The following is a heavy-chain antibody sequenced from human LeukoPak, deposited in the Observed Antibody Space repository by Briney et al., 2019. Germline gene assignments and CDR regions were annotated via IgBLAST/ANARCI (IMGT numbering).Heavy chain of an antibody. CDR3: ARQSRDGDYIAKLFDY. J-gene: IGHJ4*02. CDR1: DGPLSNYY. V-gene: IGHV4-59*08. CDR2: IYYSGSI. D-gene: IGHD4-17*01. Sequence: PSETLSLTCTVSDGPLSNYYWSWIRQPPGKGLEWIGYIYYSGSINYNPSLKSRVTISVDMSKNQFSLQLSSVTAADTAVYYCARQSRDGDYIAKLFDYWGQGTLVTVSS.